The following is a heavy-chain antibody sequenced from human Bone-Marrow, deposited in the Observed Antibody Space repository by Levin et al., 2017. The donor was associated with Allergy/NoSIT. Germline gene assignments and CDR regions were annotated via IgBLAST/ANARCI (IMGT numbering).Heavy chain of an antibody. CDR1: GFTFSNYG. Sequence: GESLRLSCAASGFTFSNYGMTWVRQAPGKGLEWVANIKQDGTEKNYVDSVKGRFTISRDNANNALHLQMSSLRVEDTAVYFCARKYSSAWCFDYWGQGILVAVSS. CDR2: IKQDGTEK. CDR3: ARKYSSAWCFDY. D-gene: IGHD6-19*01. V-gene: IGHV3-7*01. J-gene: IGHJ4*02.